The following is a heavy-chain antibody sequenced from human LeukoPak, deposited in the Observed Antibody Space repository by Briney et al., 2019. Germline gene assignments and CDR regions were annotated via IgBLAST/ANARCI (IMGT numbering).Heavy chain of an antibody. J-gene: IGHJ4*02. V-gene: IGHV3-23*01. D-gene: IGHD1-26*01. CDR3: AKLSSGSYPDY. CDR2: ISNSGGTT. Sequence: PGGSLRLSCAVSGLTFSSYAMTWVRQAPGKGLEWVSSISNSGGTTYHADSVKGRFTMSRDNSKNTLYLQMNSLRAEDTAVYFCAKLSSGSYPDYWGQGILVTVSS. CDR1: GLTFSSYA.